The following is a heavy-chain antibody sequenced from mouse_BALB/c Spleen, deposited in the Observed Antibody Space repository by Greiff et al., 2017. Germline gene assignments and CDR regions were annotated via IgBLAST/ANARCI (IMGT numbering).Heavy chain of an antibody. D-gene: IGHD3-1*01. J-gene: IGHJ4*01. CDR3: ARDSDAMDY. CDR2: ISSGGSYT. Sequence: DVKLVESGGDLVKPGGSLKLSCAASGFTFSSYGMSWVRQTPDKRLEWVATISSGGSYTYYPDSVKGRFTISRDNAKNTLYLQMSSLKSEDTAMYYCARDSDAMDYWGQGTSVTVSS. V-gene: IGHV5-6*02. CDR1: GFTFSSYG.